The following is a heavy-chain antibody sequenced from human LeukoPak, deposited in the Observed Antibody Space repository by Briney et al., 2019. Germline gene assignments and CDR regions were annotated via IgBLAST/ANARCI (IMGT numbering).Heavy chain of an antibody. V-gene: IGHV3-30*02. D-gene: IGHD1-26*01. CDR3: AKDKIVGAISGAFDI. J-gene: IGHJ3*02. Sequence: PGGSLRLSCAASGFTFSTYVMHWVRQAPGKELEWVALIWYDESNEYYADSVKGRFTISRDNSKNTLYLQMNSLRAEDTAVYYCAKDKIVGAISGAFDIWGQGTMVTVSS. CDR1: GFTFSTYV. CDR2: IWYDESNE.